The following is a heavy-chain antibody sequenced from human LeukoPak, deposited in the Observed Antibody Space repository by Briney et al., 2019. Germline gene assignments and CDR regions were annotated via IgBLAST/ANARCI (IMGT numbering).Heavy chain of an antibody. CDR3: ARDSLTTVIDFYYYGMDV. Sequence: VASVTVSCKASGYTFTSYGISWVRQAPGQGLEWMGWISAYNGYTHYAQRLQGRVTMTTDTSTSTAYMELKSLGSDDTAVYYCARDSLTTVIDFYYYGMDVWGQGTTVTVSS. J-gene: IGHJ6*02. D-gene: IGHD4-17*01. V-gene: IGHV1-18*01. CDR2: ISAYNGYT. CDR1: GYTFTSYG.